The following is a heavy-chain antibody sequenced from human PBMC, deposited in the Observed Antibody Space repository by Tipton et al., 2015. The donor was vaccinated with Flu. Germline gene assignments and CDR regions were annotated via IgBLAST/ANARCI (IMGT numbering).Heavy chain of an antibody. J-gene: IGHJ5*02. CDR3: ARVDIILVSYGSKENWFDP. V-gene: IGHV4-39*07. CDR1: GGSISRTPAF. Sequence: TLSLTCSVSGGSISRTPAFWGWVRQPPGKRPEWIAAFHNTGSIYNAKTYFNSSLNSRVTISTDASKNQFSLTLTSVTAADTAVYYCARVDIILVSYGSKENWFDPWGQGILVTVSS. CDR2: FHNTGSIYNAKT. D-gene: IGHD2-8*02.